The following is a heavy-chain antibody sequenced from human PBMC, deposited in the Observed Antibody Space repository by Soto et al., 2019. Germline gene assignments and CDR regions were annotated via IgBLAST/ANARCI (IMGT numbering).Heavy chain of an antibody. CDR2: IIPNFGTA. V-gene: IGHV1-69*05. Sequence: GTSVKVSCKASGDTFTGYYMHWVRQAPGQGLEWMGWIIPNFGTANYAQKFQGRVTITTDESTSTAYMELSSLRSEDTAVYYCTKGIEVWLVPWFDPWGQGTLVTVSS. CDR1: GDTFTGYY. CDR3: TKGIEVWLVPWFDP. D-gene: IGHD6-19*01. J-gene: IGHJ5*02.